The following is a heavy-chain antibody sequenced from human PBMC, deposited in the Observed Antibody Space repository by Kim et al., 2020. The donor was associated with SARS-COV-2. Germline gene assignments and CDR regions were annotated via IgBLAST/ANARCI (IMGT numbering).Heavy chain of an antibody. Sequence: SLKGRFTISRDNPKNTLYLKLNSLRAEDTAVYYCARATGPYTSSSGIYAYWGQGTLVSVSS. V-gene: IGHV3-30*01. CDR3: ARATGPYTSSSGIYAY. D-gene: IGHD6-6*01. J-gene: IGHJ4*02.